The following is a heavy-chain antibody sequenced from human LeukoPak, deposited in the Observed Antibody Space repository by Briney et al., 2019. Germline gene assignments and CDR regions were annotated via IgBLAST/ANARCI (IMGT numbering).Heavy chain of an antibody. V-gene: IGHV3-23*01. J-gene: IGHJ3*02. Sequence: PGGSLRLSCAASGFTFSSYAMSWVRQAPGKGLEWVSAISGSGGSTYYADSVKGRFTISRDNSKNTLYLQMNSLRAEDTAVYYCAKGWVTMIVVVDDAFDIWGQGTMVTVSS. CDR2: ISGSGGST. CDR3: AKGWVTMIVVVDDAFDI. CDR1: GFTFSSYA. D-gene: IGHD3-22*01.